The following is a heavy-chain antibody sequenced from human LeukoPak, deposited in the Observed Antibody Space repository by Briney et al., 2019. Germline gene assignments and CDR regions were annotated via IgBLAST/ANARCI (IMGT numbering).Heavy chain of an antibody. CDR1: GGSISSSNW. V-gene: IGHV4-4*02. D-gene: IGHD3-22*01. Sequence: SETLSLTCAVSGGSISSSNWGSWVRQPPGKGLEWIGEIYHSGSTNYNPSLKSRCTIAVDKSKTQFSLKLISVTAAYTAVSYRAIEARSGYYDSSGTYVYWGQGTLVTVSS. CDR2: IYHSGST. J-gene: IGHJ4*02. CDR3: AIEARSGYYDSSGTYVY.